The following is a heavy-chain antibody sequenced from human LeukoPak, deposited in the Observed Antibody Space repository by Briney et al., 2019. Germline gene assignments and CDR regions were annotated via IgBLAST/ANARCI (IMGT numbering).Heavy chain of an antibody. CDR3: ARRMDFCSGGRCDPYYFDF. D-gene: IGHD2-15*01. CDR2: INWNGGST. J-gene: IGHJ4*02. V-gene: IGHV3-20*04. CDR1: GFTFDDHG. Sequence: GGSLRLSCAASGFTFDDHGMSWVRQAPGKGLEWVSGINWNGGSTGYADSVKGRFTISRDNAKNSLYLQMNSLRAEDTAVYYCARRMDFCSGGRCDPYYFDFWGQGTQVTVSS.